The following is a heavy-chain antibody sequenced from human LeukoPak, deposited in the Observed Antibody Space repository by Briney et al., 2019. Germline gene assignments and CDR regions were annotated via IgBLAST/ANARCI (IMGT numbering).Heavy chain of an antibody. J-gene: IGHJ4*02. CDR1: GFTFSSYW. V-gene: IGHV3-7*03. CDR3: ARDVDSYGYVNLEY. Sequence: GGSLRLSCAAPGFTFSSYWMSWVRQAPGKGLEWVPNIKQDVSEKNYVDSVKGRFTISRDNAKNSLYLQMNSLRAEDTAVYYCARDVDSYGYVNLEYWGQGTLVTVS. CDR2: IKQDVSEK. D-gene: IGHD5-18*01.